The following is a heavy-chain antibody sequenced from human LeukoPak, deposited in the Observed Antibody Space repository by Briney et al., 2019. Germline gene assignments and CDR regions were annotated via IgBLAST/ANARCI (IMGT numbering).Heavy chain of an antibody. CDR3: CDGMDV. V-gene: IGHV3-23*01. CDR2: VSGGGDST. J-gene: IGHJ6*02. Sequence: GGSLRLSCAASGFTFNNHAMSWVRQAPGKGLEWVSTVSGGGDSTYYADSVKGRFTISRDNSKNTLYLQMNSLRSEDTATYYCCDGMDVWGQGTTVAVSS. CDR1: GFTFNNHA.